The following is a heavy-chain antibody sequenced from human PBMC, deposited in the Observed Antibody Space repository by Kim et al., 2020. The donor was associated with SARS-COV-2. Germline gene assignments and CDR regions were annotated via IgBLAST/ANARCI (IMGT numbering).Heavy chain of an antibody. CDR3: ARGRYCSSTSCYRNWFDP. V-gene: IGHV3-7*04. Sequence: GGSLRLSCAASGFTFSSYWMSWVRQAPGKGLEWVANIKQDGSEKYYVDSVKGRFTISRDNAKNSLYLQMNSLRAEDTAVYYCARGRYCSSTSCYRNWFDPWGQGTLGTVSS. D-gene: IGHD2-2*02. CDR1: GFTFSSYW. CDR2: IKQDGSEK. J-gene: IGHJ5*02.